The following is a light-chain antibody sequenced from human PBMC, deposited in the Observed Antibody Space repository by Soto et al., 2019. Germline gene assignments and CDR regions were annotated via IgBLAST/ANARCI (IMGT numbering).Light chain of an antibody. Sequence: EIVLTQSPGSLSLSPGERATLSCRASQSVSSYLAWYQQKPGQAPRLLIYGASSRASGIPDRFSGSGSGTDFTLTISRLEPEDFAVYYCHQYNSPPRTFGQGTKVEIK. V-gene: IGKV3-20*01. J-gene: IGKJ1*01. CDR1: QSVSSY. CDR2: GAS. CDR3: HQYNSPPRT.